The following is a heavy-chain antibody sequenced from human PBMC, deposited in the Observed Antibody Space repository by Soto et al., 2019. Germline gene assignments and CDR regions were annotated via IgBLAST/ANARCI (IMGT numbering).Heavy chain of an antibody. CDR3: ARVLNCDSSGSYSYFDL. Sequence: EMQLVESGGGLVQPGGSLRLSCAASGFTFSNYYMHWVRQAPGKGPVWVSRISSDGTTTTYADSVKGRFTISRDNAKTTLYLQVTSLRADETAVYYCARVLNCDSSGSYSYFDLWGQGALVTVSS. CDR1: GFTFSNYY. J-gene: IGHJ4*02. V-gene: IGHV3-74*01. CDR2: ISSDGTTT. D-gene: IGHD3-22*01.